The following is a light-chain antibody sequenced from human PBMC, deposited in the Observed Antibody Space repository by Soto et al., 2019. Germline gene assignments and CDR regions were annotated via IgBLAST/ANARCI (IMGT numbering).Light chain of an antibody. Sequence: QSALTQPPSASGSPGQSVTISCTGTSSDVGAYDFVSWYQQHPGKAPKLMIYEVSKRPSGVPGRFSGSKSGNTASLTVSGLQAEDEADYYCSSYAGSRIYVFGTGTKLTVL. CDR2: EVS. CDR1: SSDVGAYDF. V-gene: IGLV2-8*01. J-gene: IGLJ1*01. CDR3: SSYAGSRIYV.